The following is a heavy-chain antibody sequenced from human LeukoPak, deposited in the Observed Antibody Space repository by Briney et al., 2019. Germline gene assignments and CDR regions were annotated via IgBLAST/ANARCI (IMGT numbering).Heavy chain of an antibody. CDR3: ARATAQYYYDSSGYPQRYNWFDP. D-gene: IGHD3-22*01. V-gene: IGHV4-34*01. CDR2: INHSGST. CDR1: GGSFSGYY. Sequence: PSETLSLTCAVYGGSFSGYYWSWIRQPPGKGLEWIGEINHSGSTNYNPSLKSRVTISVDTSKNQFSLKLSSVTAADTAVYYCARATAQYYYDSSGYPQRYNWFDPWGQGTLVTVSS. J-gene: IGHJ5*02.